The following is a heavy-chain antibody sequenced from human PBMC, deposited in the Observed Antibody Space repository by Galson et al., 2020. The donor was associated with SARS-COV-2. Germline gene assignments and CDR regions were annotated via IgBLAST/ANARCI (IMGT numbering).Heavy chain of an antibody. V-gene: IGHV3-7*01. J-gene: IGHJ4*02. D-gene: IGHD6-13*01. CDR3: ARLYSSSWHFDY. CDR1: GFTFSSYW. Sequence: GGSLRLSCAASGFTFSSYWMSWVRQAPGKGLEWVTNIKQDGSEKYYVDSVKGRFTISGDNAKNSLYLQMNSLRAEDTAVYYCARLYSSSWHFDYWGQGTLVTVSS. CDR2: IKQDGSEK.